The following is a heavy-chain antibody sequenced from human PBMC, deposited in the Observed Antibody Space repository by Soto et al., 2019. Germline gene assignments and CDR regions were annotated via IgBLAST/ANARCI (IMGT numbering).Heavy chain of an antibody. J-gene: IGHJ5*02. CDR2: IIPMNGPG. CDR3: ARVTSIVRVVIDNWFDP. D-gene: IGHD3-10*01. V-gene: IGHV1-69*01. Sequence: QVPLVQSGAEVKKPGSSVTVSCKASGGTFSSYAIHWVRQAPGQGLEWMGGIIPMNGPGKYAQRFQGRVTITEDESTTTVDMELTSLTSTDTAVYYCARVTSIVRVVIDNWFDPWGHGTLVTVSS. CDR1: GGTFSSYA.